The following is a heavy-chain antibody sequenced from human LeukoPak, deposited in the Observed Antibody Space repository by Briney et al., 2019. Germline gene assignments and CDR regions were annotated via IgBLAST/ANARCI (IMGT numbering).Heavy chain of an antibody. J-gene: IGHJ4*02. CDR3: ARVSLGYCSGGTCYFQDH. CDR1: GYTFTNYD. D-gene: IGHD2-15*01. CDR2: MNPNSGNT. V-gene: IGHV1-8*01. Sequence: ASVKVSCKASGYTFTNYDINWVRRATGQGLEWMGWMNPNSGNTGYAQKFQGRVTLTRSTSISTAYMELSSLTSEDTAVYYCARVSLGYCSGGTCYFQDHWGQGTLVTVSS.